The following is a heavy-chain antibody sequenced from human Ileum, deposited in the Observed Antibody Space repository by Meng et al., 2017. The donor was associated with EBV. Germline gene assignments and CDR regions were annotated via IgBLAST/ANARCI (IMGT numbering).Heavy chain of an antibody. CDR3: ALRPRQLLRGWFDS. CDR2: IYGQGDK. D-gene: IGHD6-13*01. Sequence: HITLKESSPTVVKPPQTLTLTCTFSGFSLSTSGVGVGWIRQPPGKALEWLAMIYGQGDKHYSPSLTSRLTITKDTSKNQVVLTMTNMDSVDTATYYCALRPRQLLRGWFDSWGQGALVTVSS. V-gene: IGHV2-5*01. CDR1: GFSLSTSGVG. J-gene: IGHJ5*01.